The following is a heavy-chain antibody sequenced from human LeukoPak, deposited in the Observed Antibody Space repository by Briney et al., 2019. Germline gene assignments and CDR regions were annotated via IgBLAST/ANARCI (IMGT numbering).Heavy chain of an antibody. J-gene: IGHJ4*02. CDR3: ARVGDTALGPVAS. CDR2: INHSGST. Sequence: PSETLSLTCAVYGGSFSDYYWSWVRQPPGKGLEWIGEINHSGSTNYNPSLKSRVTITVDTPKNQFSLKLRSVTAADTAVYYCARVGDTALGPVASWGQGTLVTVSS. CDR1: GGSFSDYY. V-gene: IGHV4-34*01. D-gene: IGHD5-18*01.